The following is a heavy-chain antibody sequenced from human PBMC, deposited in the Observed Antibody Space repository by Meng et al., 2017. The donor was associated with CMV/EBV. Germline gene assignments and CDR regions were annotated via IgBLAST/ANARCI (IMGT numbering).Heavy chain of an antibody. V-gene: IGHV4-39*07. CDR2: IYYSGST. D-gene: IGHD2-2*01. Sequence: ESLRLSCTVSGGSISSSSYYWGWIRQPPGKGLEWIGSIYYSGSTYYNPSLKSRVTISVDTSKNQFSLKLSSVTAADTAVYYCASRPGYCSSTSCYRRSHFDYWGQGTLVTVSS. CDR1: GGSISSSSYY. J-gene: IGHJ4*02. CDR3: ASRPGYCSSTSCYRRSHFDY.